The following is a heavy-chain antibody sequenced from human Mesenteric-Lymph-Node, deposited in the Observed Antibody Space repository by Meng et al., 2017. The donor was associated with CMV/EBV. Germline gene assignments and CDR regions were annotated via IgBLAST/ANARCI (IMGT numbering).Heavy chain of an antibody. J-gene: IGHJ4*02. Sequence: SETLSLTCTVSGGSISNYYWSWIRQPPGKGLEWIGYIYYSGSTNYNPSLKSRVTISVDTSKNQFSLRLRSVTAADTAVYYCARLVVMNRSYFDYWGQGTLVTVSS. D-gene: IGHD2-15*01. CDR3: ARLVVMNRSYFDY. V-gene: IGHV4-59*08. CDR2: IYYSGST. CDR1: GGSISNYY.